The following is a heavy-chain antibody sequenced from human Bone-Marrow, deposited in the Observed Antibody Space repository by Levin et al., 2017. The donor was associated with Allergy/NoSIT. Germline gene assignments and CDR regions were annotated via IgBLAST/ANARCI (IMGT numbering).Heavy chain of an antibody. J-gene: IGHJ3*02. V-gene: IGHV4-30-4*01. D-gene: IGHD3-22*01. CDR3: ARGPYYYDSSGYYYGGGGAFDS. CDR1: GGSISSGDYY. Sequence: SETLSLTCTVSGGSISSGDYYWSWIRQPPGKGLEWIGYIYYSGSTYYNPSLKSRVTISVDTSKNQFSLKLSSVTAADTAVYYCARGPYYYDSSGYYYGGGGAFDSWGQGTMVTVSS. CDR2: IYYSGST.